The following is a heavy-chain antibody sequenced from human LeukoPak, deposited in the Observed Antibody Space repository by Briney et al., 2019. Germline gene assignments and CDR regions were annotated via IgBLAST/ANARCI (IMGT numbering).Heavy chain of an antibody. V-gene: IGHV3-23*01. CDR3: AKRTYDSRTFDI. CDR2: ISGSGGST. D-gene: IGHD3-22*01. CDR1: GFTFSSYA. J-gene: IGHJ3*02. Sequence: GGSLRLSCAASGFTFSSYAMSWVRQAPGKGLEWVSAISGSGGSTYYADSVKGRFTISRDNSKNTLYLQMNSLRAEDTAVYYRAKRTYDSRTFDIWGQGTMVTVSS.